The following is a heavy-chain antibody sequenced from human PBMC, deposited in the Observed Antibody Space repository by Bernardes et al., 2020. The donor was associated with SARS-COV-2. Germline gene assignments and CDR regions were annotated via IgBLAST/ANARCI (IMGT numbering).Heavy chain of an antibody. Sequence: VWSLIRSCAASGFTFNMYAMTWVRQAPGQGLEWVSGISGSGGSTYYADSVKGRFTISRDNSKNTLFLQMNSLRAEDTAVYYCAKCVVGYYAVDVWGQGTTVTVSS. CDR1: GFTFNMYA. CDR2: ISGSGGST. CDR3: AKCVVGYYAVDV. D-gene: IGHD2-15*01. V-gene: IGHV3-23*01. J-gene: IGHJ6*02.